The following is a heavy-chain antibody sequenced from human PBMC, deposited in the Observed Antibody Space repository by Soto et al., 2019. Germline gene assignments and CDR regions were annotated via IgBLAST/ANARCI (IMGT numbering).Heavy chain of an antibody. CDR1: GFTFSSYA. D-gene: IGHD3-9*01. CDR3: AKDQTYYDILTGYYPGYGMDV. V-gene: IGHV3-23*01. J-gene: IGHJ6*02. CDR2: ISGSGGST. Sequence: LRLSCAASGFTFSSYAMSWVRQAPGKGLEWVSAISGSGGSTYYADSVKGRFTISRDNSKNTLYLQMNSLRAEDTAVYYCAKDQTYYDILTGYYPGYGMDVWGQGTTVTVSS.